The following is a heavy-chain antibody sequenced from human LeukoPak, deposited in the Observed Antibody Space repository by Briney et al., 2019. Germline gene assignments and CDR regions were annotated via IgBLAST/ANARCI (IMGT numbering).Heavy chain of an antibody. Sequence: KPSQTLSLTCGVSGSSISSGGYSWSWIRQPPGKGLEWIGYIYHSGSTYYNPSLKSRVTLSVDRSKNQFSLRLSSVTAADTAVYYCAREYCSGGSCYFGHWGQGTLVTVSS. CDR2: IYHSGST. CDR1: GSSISSGGYS. V-gene: IGHV4-30-2*01. J-gene: IGHJ4*02. CDR3: AREYCSGGSCYFGH. D-gene: IGHD2-15*01.